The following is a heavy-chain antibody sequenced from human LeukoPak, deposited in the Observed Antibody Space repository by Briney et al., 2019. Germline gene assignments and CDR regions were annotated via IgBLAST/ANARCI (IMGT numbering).Heavy chain of an antibody. D-gene: IGHD3-9*01. CDR3: ASTTGYSCDY. V-gene: IGHV4-39*01. CDR2: IYYSGST. Sequence: SETLSLTCTVSGGSISSSSYYWGWIRQPPGKGLEWIGSIYYSGSTYYNPSLKSRVTISVDTSKNQFSPKLSSVTAADTAVYYCASTTGYSCDYWGQGTLVTVSS. CDR1: GGSISSSSYY. J-gene: IGHJ4*02.